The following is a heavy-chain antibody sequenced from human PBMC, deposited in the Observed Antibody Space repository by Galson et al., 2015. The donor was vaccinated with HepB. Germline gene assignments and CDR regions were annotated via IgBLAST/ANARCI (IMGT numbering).Heavy chain of an antibody. CDR3: AKDAAACSGSRYCAD. Sequence: SLRLSCAASGFTFSNYAITWVRQAPGQGLEWVSAISDSGDSTYYADSVGGRFTISSDNSKNTLYLQMNGLTADDTAVYFCAKDAAACSGSRYCADWVPGTLCT. CDR1: GFTFSNYA. D-gene: IGHD6-19*01. V-gene: IGHV3-23*01. J-gene: IGHJ4*02. CDR2: ISDSGDST.